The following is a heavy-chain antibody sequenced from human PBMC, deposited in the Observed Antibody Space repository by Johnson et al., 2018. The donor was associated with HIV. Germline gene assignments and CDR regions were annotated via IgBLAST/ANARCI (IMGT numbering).Heavy chain of an antibody. J-gene: IGHJ3*02. Sequence: EVQLVESGGGVVQPGRSMRLSCAASGFNFDDYGMNWVRQAPGKGLEWVSGINGNGDSTSYADSVRGRFTISRDNAKNSLYLQMNSLRAEDTALYYCVKDQWGKWYSGTYGGAFDIWGQGTMVTVSS. V-gene: IGHV3-20*04. D-gene: IGHD1-26*01. CDR1: GFNFDDYG. CDR2: INGNGDST. CDR3: VKDQWGKWYSGTYGGAFDI.